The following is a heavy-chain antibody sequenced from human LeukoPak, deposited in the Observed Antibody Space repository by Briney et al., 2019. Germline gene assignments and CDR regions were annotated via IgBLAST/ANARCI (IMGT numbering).Heavy chain of an antibody. CDR3: ARIDAPPFSTIAGRGPFDS. V-gene: IGHV4-39*07. CDR2: IYYSGNT. CDR1: GASIAGSSNY. D-gene: IGHD6-6*01. J-gene: IGHJ4*02. Sequence: PSETLSLTCTVSGASIAGSSNYWVWIRQPPGTGLEWVGNIYYSGNTYYNPSLKGRDTISVDTSKNQFSLKLTSVTAADTAVYYCARIDAPPFSTIAGRGPFDSWGQGTLVTVSS.